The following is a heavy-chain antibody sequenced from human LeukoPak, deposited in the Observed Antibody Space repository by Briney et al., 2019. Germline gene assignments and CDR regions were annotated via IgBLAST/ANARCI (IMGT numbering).Heavy chain of an antibody. Sequence: GGSLRLSCAASGYTFIDYSVNWVRQVPGKGLEWVSSISSSGTYIYYADSVKGRFTISRDNAKNSLFLQMNSLRAEDTAVYYCVSGNDPDYVWGTYRLDAFDIWGEGTIGIVSS. CDR3: VSGNDPDYVWGTYRLDAFDI. V-gene: IGHV3-21*01. J-gene: IGHJ3*02. CDR1: GYTFIDYS. CDR2: ISSSGTYI. D-gene: IGHD3-16*02.